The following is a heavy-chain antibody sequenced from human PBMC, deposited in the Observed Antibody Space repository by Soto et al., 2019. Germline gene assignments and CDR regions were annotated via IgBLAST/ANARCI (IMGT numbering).Heavy chain of an antibody. J-gene: IGHJ6*03. Sequence: ESGGGLVQPGGSLRLSCAASGFTFSSYAMSWVRQAPGKGLEWVSAISGSGGSTYYADSVKGRFTISRDNTKNTLYLQMNSLRAEDTAVYYCAKDLIDDSGSYYKPFYYYYYMDVWGKGTTVTVSS. V-gene: IGHV3-23*01. D-gene: IGHD3-10*01. CDR1: GFTFSSYA. CDR3: AKDLIDDSGSYYKPFYYYYYMDV. CDR2: ISGSGGST.